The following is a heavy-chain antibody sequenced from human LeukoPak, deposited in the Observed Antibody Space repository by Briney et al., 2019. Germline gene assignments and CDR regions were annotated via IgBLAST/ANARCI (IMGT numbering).Heavy chain of an antibody. V-gene: IGHV3-30*04. D-gene: IGHD3-3*01. Sequence: GGSLRLSCAASGFTFSSYAMSWVRQAPAKGLEWVAVISYDGSNKYYADSVKGRFTISRDNSKNTLYLQMNSLRAEDTAVYYCARGEDFWSGYFAYWGQGTLVTVSS. CDR2: ISYDGSNK. CDR1: GFTFSSYA. CDR3: ARGEDFWSGYFAY. J-gene: IGHJ4*02.